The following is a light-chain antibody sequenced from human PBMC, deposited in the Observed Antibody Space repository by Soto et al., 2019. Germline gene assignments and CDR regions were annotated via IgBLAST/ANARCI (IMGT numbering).Light chain of an antibody. J-gene: IGKJ1*01. CDR2: GAS. V-gene: IGKV3-15*01. CDR1: QSVSNN. Sequence: EIVMTQSPATLSVSPVERGTLSCRASQSVSNNLAWYQQKPGQAPRLLIYGASKRAIGLPARFSGSGSGTEFTLTITSLQSEDFAVYYCQQYNNWPQTFGQGTKVDIK. CDR3: QQYNNWPQT.